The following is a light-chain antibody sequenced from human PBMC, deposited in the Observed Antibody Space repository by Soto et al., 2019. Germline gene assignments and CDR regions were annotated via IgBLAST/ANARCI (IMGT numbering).Light chain of an antibody. CDR3: LQHFNLSWT. Sequence: AIQMTQSPSSLSASVGDRVTITCRASRDIGNDLGWYQQKPGKAPKHLIFAASNLQSEVPSRFSGGGSGPDFTLTISSLQADDFAAYSCLQHFNLSWTFGQGTKVESK. CDR2: AAS. J-gene: IGKJ1*01. CDR1: RDIGND. V-gene: IGKV1-6*01.